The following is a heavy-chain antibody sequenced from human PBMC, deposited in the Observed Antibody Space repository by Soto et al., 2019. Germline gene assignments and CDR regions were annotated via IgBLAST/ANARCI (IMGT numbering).Heavy chain of an antibody. Sequence: PSETLALTCTVSGGSISSSSYYWGWIRQPPGTGLEWIGSIYYSGSTYYNPSLKSRVTISVDTSKNQFSLKLNSVTAADTAVYFCARVPSPFDFYYAMDVWGQGTTVTVS. CDR1: GGSISSSSYY. V-gene: IGHV4-39*01. CDR3: ARVPSPFDFYYAMDV. J-gene: IGHJ6*02. D-gene: IGHD3-16*01. CDR2: IYYSGST.